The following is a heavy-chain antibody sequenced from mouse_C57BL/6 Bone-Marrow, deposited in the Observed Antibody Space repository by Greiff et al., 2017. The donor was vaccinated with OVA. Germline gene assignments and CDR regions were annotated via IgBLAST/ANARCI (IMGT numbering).Heavy chain of an antibody. D-gene: IGHD2-3*01. CDR2: IYPRSGNT. V-gene: IGHV1-81*01. CDR1: GYTFTSYG. J-gene: IGHJ4*01. CDR3: ARWLLEGAMDY. Sequence: QVHVKQSGAELARPGASVKLSCKASGYTFTSYGISWVKQRTGQGLEWIGEIYPRSGNTYYNEKFKGKATLTADKSSSTAYMELRSLTSEDSAVYVCARWLLEGAMDYWGQGTSVTVSS.